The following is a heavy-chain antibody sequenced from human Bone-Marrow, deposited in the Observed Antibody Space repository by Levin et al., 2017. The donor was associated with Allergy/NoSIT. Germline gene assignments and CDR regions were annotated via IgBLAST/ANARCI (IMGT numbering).Heavy chain of an antibody. CDR1: GGSISSSSYY. J-gene: IGHJ4*02. V-gene: IGHV4-39*01. CDR2: VYYRGPT. Sequence: PSETLSLTCTVSGGSISSSSYYWGWIRQPPGTGLEWIGSVYYRGPTYDNPSLKSRVSISVDTSKNQFSLKLSSVTAADTAVYYCARQYFGELLPYYFDYWGQGTLVTVSS. CDR3: ARQYFGELLPYYFDY. D-gene: IGHD3-10*01.